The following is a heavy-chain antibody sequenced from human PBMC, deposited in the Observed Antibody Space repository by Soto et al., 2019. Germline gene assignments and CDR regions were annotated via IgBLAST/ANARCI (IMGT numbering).Heavy chain of an antibody. CDR2: IKSDGSST. Sequence: EVQLVESGGGLVQPGGSLRLSCAASGFLFNTYWMFWVRQAPRKWLLWVSRIKSDGSSTNYADSVKGRFTISRDNAKNTLYLQMTSLRAEDTAVYYCAIGGGDYNYLDYWGQGILVTVSS. V-gene: IGHV3-74*01. CDR3: AIGGGDYNYLDY. CDR1: GFLFNTYW. J-gene: IGHJ4*02. D-gene: IGHD3-9*01.